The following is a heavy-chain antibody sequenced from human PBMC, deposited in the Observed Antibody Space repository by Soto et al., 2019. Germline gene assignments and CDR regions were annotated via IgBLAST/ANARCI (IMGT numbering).Heavy chain of an antibody. J-gene: IGHJ6*02. CDR3: AKDATYYDSSGYLSDYYYGMDV. Sequence: GGSLRLSCAASGFTFSSYAMSWVRQAPGKGLEWVSAISGSGGSTYYADSVKGRFTISRDNSKNTLYLQMNSLRAEDTAVYYCAKDATYYDSSGYLSDYYYGMDVWGQGTTVTVSS. CDR2: ISGSGGST. V-gene: IGHV3-23*01. D-gene: IGHD3-22*01. CDR1: GFTFSSYA.